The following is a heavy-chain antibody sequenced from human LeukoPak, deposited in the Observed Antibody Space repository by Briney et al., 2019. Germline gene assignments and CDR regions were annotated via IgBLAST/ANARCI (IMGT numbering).Heavy chain of an antibody. J-gene: IGHJ4*02. CDR2: ISDSGDKT. CDR3: AKDGGGYCNNSSC. D-gene: IGHD2-2*01. CDR1: GFTFSNYA. Sequence: GGSLRLSCAASGFTFSNYAMSWVRQAPGKGLECVSAISDSGDKTDYADSVRGRFTIYRDNSKDTLYLQMNSLGAADTTVYYCAKDGGGYCNNSSCWGQGTLVTVSS. V-gene: IGHV3-23*01.